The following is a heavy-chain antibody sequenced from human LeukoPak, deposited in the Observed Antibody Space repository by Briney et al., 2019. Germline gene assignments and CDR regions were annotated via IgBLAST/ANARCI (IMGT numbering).Heavy chain of an antibody. CDR1: GFTFSSYA. D-gene: IGHD3-22*01. J-gene: IGHJ4*02. Sequence: GGSLRLSCAASGFTFSSYAMSWVRQAPGMGLEWVANINQDGNEKYYVDSVKGRFSIFRDNAKTSLYLQMNSLRADDTAVYYCARDRALYDSRRGYYYTEDDYWGQGTLVTVSS. CDR2: INQDGNEK. CDR3: ARDRALYDSRRGYYYTEDDY. V-gene: IGHV3-7*01.